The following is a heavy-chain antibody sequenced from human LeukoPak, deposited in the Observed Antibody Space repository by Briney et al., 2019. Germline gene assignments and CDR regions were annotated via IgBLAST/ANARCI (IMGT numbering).Heavy chain of an antibody. D-gene: IGHD5-18*01. V-gene: IGHV1-18*01. CDR2: ISAYNGNT. CDR3: ASGLGRRHTAMVTGIDY. J-gene: IGHJ4*02. CDR1: GYTFTSYG. Sequence: ASVKVSCKASGYTFTSYGISWVRQAPGQGLEWMGWISAYNGNTNYAQKLQGRVTMTTDTSTSTAYMELRSLRSDDTAVYYCASGLGRRHTAMVTGIDYWGQGTLVTVSS.